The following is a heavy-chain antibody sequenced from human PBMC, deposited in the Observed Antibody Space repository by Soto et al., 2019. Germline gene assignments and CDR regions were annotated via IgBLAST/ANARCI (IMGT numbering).Heavy chain of an antibody. CDR1: GGSISSYY. CDR2: IYTSGST. D-gene: IGHD5-12*01. CDR3: ARDGYKKEVGYFDY. V-gene: IGHV4-4*07. Sequence: QVQLQESGPGLVKPSETLSLTCTVSGGSISSYYWSWIRQPAGKGLEWIGRIYTSGSTNYNPSLRSRVTMSVDTSKNQLSLKLSSVTAADTAVYYCARDGYKKEVGYFDYWGQGTLVTVSS. J-gene: IGHJ4*02.